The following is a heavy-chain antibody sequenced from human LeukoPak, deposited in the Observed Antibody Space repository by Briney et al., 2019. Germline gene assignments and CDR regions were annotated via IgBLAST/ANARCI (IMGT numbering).Heavy chain of an antibody. CDR2: IKQDGSDT. V-gene: IGHV3-7*03. Sequence: PGGSLRLSCAVSGFTFSSYWMTWVRQAPGKGLEWVANIKQDGSDTYSVDSVKGRFTISRDNAKNSLYLEMNSLRVGDTAVYYCATSGYSGYGIDYWGQGTLVAVSS. CDR1: GFTFSSYW. CDR3: ATSGYSGYGIDY. J-gene: IGHJ4*02. D-gene: IGHD5-12*01.